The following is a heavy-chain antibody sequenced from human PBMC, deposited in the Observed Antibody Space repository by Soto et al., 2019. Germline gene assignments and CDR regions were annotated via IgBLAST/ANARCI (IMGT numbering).Heavy chain of an antibody. CDR2: IIPILGTA. CDR1: GGTFSSYA. CDR3: ARGMTAVTTSFGY. J-gene: IGHJ4*02. V-gene: IGHV1-69*01. Sequence: QVQLVQSGAEVKKPGSSVKVSCQASGGTFSSYAISWVRQAPGQGLEWMGGIIPILGTANYAQKCQGRVTITADESTSIAYMELSSLRSEDTAVYYCARGMTAVTTSFGYWGQGTLVTVSS. D-gene: IGHD4-17*01.